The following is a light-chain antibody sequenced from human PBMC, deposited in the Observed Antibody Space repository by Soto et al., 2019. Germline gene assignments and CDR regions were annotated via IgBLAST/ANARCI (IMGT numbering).Light chain of an antibody. CDR3: QHHNSYSQT. CDR1: KSIRYY. Sequence: DIKLTQSPPTLSASVGDRVTITCRASKSIRYYLAWYQQMPGKAPKLLIYGASSLQSGVPSRFSGSGSGTEFTLTISSLQPDDFATYFCQHHNSYSQTFGQGTKVEIK. J-gene: IGKJ1*01. V-gene: IGKV1-5*01. CDR2: GAS.